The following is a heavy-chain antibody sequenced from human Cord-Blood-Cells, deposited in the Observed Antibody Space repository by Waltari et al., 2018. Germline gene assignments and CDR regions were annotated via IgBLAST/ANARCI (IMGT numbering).Heavy chain of an antibody. D-gene: IGHD6-19*01. CDR3: ARVAGYSSGWYRGYFDY. CDR2: KYYRSKWYN. Sequence: QVQLQQSGPGLVKPSQTLSLTCAISGDSVSSNSAAWNWIRQSPSRGLEWLGRKYYRSKWYNDYAVSVKSRITSNPDTSKNQFSLQLNSVTPEDTAVYYCARVAGYSSGWYRGYFDYWGQGTLVTVSS. J-gene: IGHJ4*02. CDR1: GDSVSSNSAA. V-gene: IGHV6-1*01.